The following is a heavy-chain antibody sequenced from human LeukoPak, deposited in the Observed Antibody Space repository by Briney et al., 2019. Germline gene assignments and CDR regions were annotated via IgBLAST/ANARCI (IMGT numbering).Heavy chain of an antibody. Sequence: GGSLRLSCAASGFTFSTYRMNWVRQAPGKGLEWVSSISSSGSYIYYADSVKGRFTISRDNAKNSLYLQMSSLRGEDTAVYYCASEGDQPHYFGYWGQGTLVTVSS. CDR2: ISSSGSYI. CDR3: ASEGDQPHYFGY. D-gene: IGHD3-16*01. V-gene: IGHV3-21*01. CDR1: GFTFSTYR. J-gene: IGHJ4*02.